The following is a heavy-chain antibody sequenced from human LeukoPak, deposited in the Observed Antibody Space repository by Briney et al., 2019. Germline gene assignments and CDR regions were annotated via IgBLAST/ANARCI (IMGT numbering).Heavy chain of an antibody. V-gene: IGHV4-39*07. Sequence: SETLSLTCTVSGGSVSTSDYYWGWIRQSPVKGLEWIGDVFYTGETNYNPSLRGRATISIDTSKNQFSLKLTYVTAADSAVYYCARVFDSWGQGTLVTVSS. CDR2: VFYTGET. CDR3: ARVFDS. J-gene: IGHJ4*02. CDR1: GGSVSTSDYY.